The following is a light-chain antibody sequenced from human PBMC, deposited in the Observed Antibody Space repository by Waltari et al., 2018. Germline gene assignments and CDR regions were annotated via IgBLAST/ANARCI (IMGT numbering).Light chain of an antibody. CDR1: QSILYSSNNKNY. Sequence: EIVMTQSPATLSVSLGERATIDCKSSQSILYSSNNKNYLAWYQRKPGQPPKLLIYWASTRESGVPDRFSGSGSGTDFTLTISSLQAEDVAVYYCQQYYSTPPSFGGGTKVEIK. CDR3: QQYYSTPPS. J-gene: IGKJ4*01. CDR2: WAS. V-gene: IGKV4-1*01.